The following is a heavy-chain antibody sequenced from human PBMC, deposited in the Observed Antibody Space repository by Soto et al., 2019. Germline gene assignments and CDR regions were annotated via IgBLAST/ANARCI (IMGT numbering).Heavy chain of an antibody. J-gene: IGHJ6*02. Sequence: QVQLVQSGAEVKKPGSSVKVSCKASGGTFSNYAISWVRQAPGQGLEWMGGIIPMFGTANYGQKFQGRVTITADKFTSTAYMELHSLKSGDTAVYYGARDPFIAAGGYYYYYGMDVWGQGTMVTVSS. V-gene: IGHV1-69*06. CDR1: GGTFSNYA. CDR3: ARDPFIAAGGYYYYYGMDV. CDR2: IIPMFGTA. D-gene: IGHD6-13*01.